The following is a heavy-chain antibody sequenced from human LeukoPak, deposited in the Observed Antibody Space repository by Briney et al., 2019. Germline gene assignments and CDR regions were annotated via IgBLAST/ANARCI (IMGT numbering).Heavy chain of an antibody. J-gene: IGHJ4*02. CDR2: INESGNT. CDR3: ARGPDDIVVVPLDY. CDR1: GGSFSGYY. V-gene: IGHV4-34*01. Sequence: SETLSLTCAVYGGSFSGYYWSWIRQPPGKGLEGIGEINESGNTNYNPSLKSRVTISVDTSKSQFSLKLSSVTAADTAVYYCARGPDDIVVVPLDYWGQGTLVTVSS. D-gene: IGHD2-2*01.